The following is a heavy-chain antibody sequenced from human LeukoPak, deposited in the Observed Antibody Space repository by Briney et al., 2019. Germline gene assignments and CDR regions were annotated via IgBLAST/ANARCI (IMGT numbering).Heavy chain of an antibody. J-gene: IGHJ4*02. CDR1: GGSISRYW. CDR2: IYSSGFT. Sequence: SETLSLTCTVSGGSISRYWWGWIRQPAGKGLEWIGHIYSSGFTNYNPSLKSRVTMSVDTSKNQFSLNLSSVTAADMAVYYCARGGSSGRTGDYWGQGTLVTVTS. D-gene: IGHD1-1*01. CDR3: ARGGSSGRTGDY. V-gene: IGHV4-4*07.